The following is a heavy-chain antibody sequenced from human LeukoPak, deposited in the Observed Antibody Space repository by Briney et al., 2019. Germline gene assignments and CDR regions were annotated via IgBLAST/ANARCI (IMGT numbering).Heavy chain of an antibody. CDR3: ARTVSGYSSSSYLYY. J-gene: IGHJ4*02. CDR1: GYSFTSYW. D-gene: IGHD6-6*01. CDR2: IYPGDSDT. Sequence: GESLKISCKGSGYSFTSYWVGWVRQMPGKGLEWMGIIYPGDSDTRYSPSFQGQVTISADKSISTAYLQWSSLKASDTAMYYCARTVSGYSSSSYLYYWGQGTLVTVSS. V-gene: IGHV5-51*01.